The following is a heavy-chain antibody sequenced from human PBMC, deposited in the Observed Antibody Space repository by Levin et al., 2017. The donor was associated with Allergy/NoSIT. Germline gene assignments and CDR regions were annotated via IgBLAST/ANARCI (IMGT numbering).Heavy chain of an antibody. CDR1: GGSISGGGYH. J-gene: IGHJ4*02. CDR3: AREDGSTFDF. D-gene: IGHD2-2*03. CDR2: IYYSGST. Sequence: LRLSCTVSGGSISGGGYHWIWIRQHPEKGLEWIGYIYYSGSTFYNPSLKSRLMISVDTSKNQFSLNVSSVTAADTAVYYCAREDGSTFDFWGQGALVTVAS. V-gene: IGHV4-31*03.